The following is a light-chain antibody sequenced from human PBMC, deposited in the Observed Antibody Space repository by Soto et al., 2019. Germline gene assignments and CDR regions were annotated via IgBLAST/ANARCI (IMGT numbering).Light chain of an antibody. Sequence: DIQMTQSPSSLSASVGERVTITCRASQTIGSYLNWYHQKPGTAPELLIYGASSLQSGVPSRFSGSGSGTDFALTISSLQTEDFGTFFCQQTYRTPITFGRGTKLEI. J-gene: IGKJ2*01. V-gene: IGKV1-39*01. CDR3: QQTYRTPIT. CDR1: QTIGSY. CDR2: GAS.